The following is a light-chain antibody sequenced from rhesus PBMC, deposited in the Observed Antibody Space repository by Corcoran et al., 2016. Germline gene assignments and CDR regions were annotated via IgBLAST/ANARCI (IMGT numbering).Light chain of an antibody. CDR2: KAS. CDR1: ENVNNY. V-gene: IGKV1-74*01. CDR3: QHGYGTPYS. J-gene: IGKJ2*01. Sequence: DIQMTQSPSSLSASVGDRVTITCRASENVNNYLNWYQQKPGKAPKLLIYKASTLQSGVPSRFSGSGSWTEYTFTISSLQPEDVATYYCQHGYGTPYSFGQGTKVEIK.